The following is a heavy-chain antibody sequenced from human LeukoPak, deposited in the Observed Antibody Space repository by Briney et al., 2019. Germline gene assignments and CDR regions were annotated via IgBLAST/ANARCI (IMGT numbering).Heavy chain of an antibody. Sequence: SETLSLTCTVSGGSISSYYWSRIRQPPGKGLEWIGYIYYSGSTNYNPSLKSRVTISVDTSKNQFSLKLSSVTAADTAVYYCARDLHFQHWGQGTLVTVSS. CDR3: ARDLHFQH. CDR1: GGSISSYY. V-gene: IGHV4-59*01. J-gene: IGHJ1*01. CDR2: IYYSGST.